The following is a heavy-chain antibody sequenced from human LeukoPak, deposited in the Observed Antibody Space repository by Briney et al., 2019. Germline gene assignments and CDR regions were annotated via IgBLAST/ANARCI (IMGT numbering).Heavy chain of an antibody. D-gene: IGHD6-19*01. Sequence: GRSLRLSCAASGFRFGDYAMHWVRQAPGKGLEWVSGISWSSVDIGYADSVKGRFTISRDNAKNSLYLQMNSLRPEDTALYYCAKDGAMAGRNYGMVVWGQGTTVTVS. CDR1: GFRFGDYA. CDR3: AKDGAMAGRNYGMVV. CDR2: ISWSSVDI. V-gene: IGHV3-9*01. J-gene: IGHJ6*02.